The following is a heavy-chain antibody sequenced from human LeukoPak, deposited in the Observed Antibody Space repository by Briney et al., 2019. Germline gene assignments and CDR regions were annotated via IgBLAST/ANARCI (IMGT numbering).Heavy chain of an antibody. CDR2: ISYDGSNK. J-gene: IGHJ4*02. V-gene: IGHV3-30-3*01. CDR1: GFTFSSYA. CDR3: ARDHIVVVPAAMEY. Sequence: GGSLRLSCAASGFTFSSYAMHWVRQAPGKGLEWVAVISYDGSNKYYADSMKGRFTISRDNSKNTLYLQMNSLRAEDTAVYYCARDHIVVVPAAMEYWGQGTLVTVSS. D-gene: IGHD2-2*01.